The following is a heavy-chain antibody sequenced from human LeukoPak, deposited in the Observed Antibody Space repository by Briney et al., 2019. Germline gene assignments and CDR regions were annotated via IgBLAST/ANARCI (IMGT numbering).Heavy chain of an antibody. CDR1: GASISTINW. J-gene: IGHJ4*02. CDR2: IHHSGTA. V-gene: IGHV4-4*02. CDR3: ARVSNSWYSLDH. Sequence: SETLSLTCAVSGASISTINWWTWVRQPPGKGLEWIGDIHHSGTANYNPSLKSRVTISLDKSTNQFSLKLSSMTAAGTALYFCARVSNSWYSLDHWGQGAPVTVTS. D-gene: IGHD6-13*01.